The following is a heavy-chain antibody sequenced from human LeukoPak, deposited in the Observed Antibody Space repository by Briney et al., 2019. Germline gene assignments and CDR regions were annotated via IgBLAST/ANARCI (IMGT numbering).Heavy chain of an antibody. D-gene: IGHD6-6*01. CDR3: ARGPNSNWSGLDF. V-gene: IGHV3-48*01. Sequence: GGSLRLSCAASGFTFSTYSMNWVRQAPGKGLEWVSYISSSSSTIYYADSVKGRFTISRDNAKNTLYLQVNNLRAEDTAVYYCARGPNSNWSGLDFWGQGTLLTVSS. CDR2: ISSSSSTI. CDR1: GFTFSTYS. J-gene: IGHJ4*02.